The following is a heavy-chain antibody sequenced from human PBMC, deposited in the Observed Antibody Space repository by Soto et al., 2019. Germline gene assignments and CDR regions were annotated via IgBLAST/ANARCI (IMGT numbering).Heavy chain of an antibody. CDR1: GGSISSGGYY. Sequence: QVQLQESGPGLVKPSQTLSLTCTVSGGSISSGGYYWSWIRQHPGKGLEWIGYIYYSGSTYYNPSLKSRVTIAVDTSKDQFSLKRSSVTAADTAVYYCAGDHRRITICGVVMHYFDYWGQGTLVTVSS. CDR3: AGDHRRITICGVVMHYFDY. CDR2: IYYSGST. V-gene: IGHV4-31*03. J-gene: IGHJ4*02. D-gene: IGHD3-3*01.